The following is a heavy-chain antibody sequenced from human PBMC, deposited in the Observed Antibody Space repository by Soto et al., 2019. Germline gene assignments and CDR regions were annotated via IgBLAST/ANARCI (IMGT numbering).Heavy chain of an antibody. CDR3: ASSTDRTKEGMWEYYDILTGYYNNAFDI. J-gene: IGHJ3*02. CDR2: IKQDGSEK. V-gene: IGHV3-7*05. Sequence: PGGSLRLSCAASGFTFSSYWMSWVRQAPGKGLEWVANIKQDGSEKYYVDSVKGRFTISRDNAKNSLYLQMNSLRAEDTAVYYCASSTDRTKEGMWEYYDILTGYYNNAFDIWGQGTMVTVSS. CDR1: GFTFSSYW. D-gene: IGHD3-9*01.